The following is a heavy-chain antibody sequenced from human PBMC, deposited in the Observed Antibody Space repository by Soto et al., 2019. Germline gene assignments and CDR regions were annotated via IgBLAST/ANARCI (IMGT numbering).Heavy chain of an antibody. CDR3: ARGPVVVLMVYAIHYYYVDV. CDR1: GYTFTSYY. V-gene: IGHV1-46*03. CDR2: INPSGGST. Sequence: GASVKVSCKASGYTFTSYYMHWVRQAPGQGLEWMGIINPSGGSTSYAQKFQGRVTMTRDTSTSTVYMELSSLRSEDTAVYYCARGPVVVLMVYAIHYYYVDVWGKGTTVTVSS. J-gene: IGHJ6*03. D-gene: IGHD2-8*01.